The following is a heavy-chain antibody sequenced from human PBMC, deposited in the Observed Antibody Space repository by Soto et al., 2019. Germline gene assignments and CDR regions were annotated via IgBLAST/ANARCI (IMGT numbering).Heavy chain of an antibody. J-gene: IGHJ4*02. Sequence: GESLKISCAASGFTFSSYSMNWVRQAPGKGLEWVSYISSSSSTIYYADSVKGRFTISRDNAKNSLYLQMNSLRDEDTAVYYCARGMYYYDSSGWAYWGQGTLVTVSS. CDR1: GFTFSSYS. D-gene: IGHD3-22*01. CDR2: ISSSSSTI. CDR3: ARGMYYYDSSGWAY. V-gene: IGHV3-48*02.